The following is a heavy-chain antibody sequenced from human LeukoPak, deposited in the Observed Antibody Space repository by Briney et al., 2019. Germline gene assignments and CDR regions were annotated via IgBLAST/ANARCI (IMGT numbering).Heavy chain of an antibody. D-gene: IGHD2-2*01. Sequence: TGRSLRLSCAASGFTFSNYGMHWVPQAPGKGLEWVTVISYDGSYKYYADSVKGRFTISRDNSKNTLYLQMNSLRAEDTAVYYCAKEKVVVVPAAILDYSGQGTLVTVSS. CDR1: GFTFSNYG. CDR3: AKEKVVVVPAAILDY. J-gene: IGHJ4*02. V-gene: IGHV3-30*18. CDR2: ISYDGSYK.